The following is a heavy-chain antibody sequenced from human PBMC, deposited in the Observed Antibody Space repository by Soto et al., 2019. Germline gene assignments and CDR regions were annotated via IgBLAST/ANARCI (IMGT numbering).Heavy chain of an antibody. V-gene: IGHV3-30*18. CDR3: AKDPSTMIETYFDY. D-gene: IGHD3-22*01. J-gene: IGHJ4*02. Sequence: GGSLRLSCAASGFTFSSYGMHWVRQAPGKGLEWVAVISYDGSNKYYADSVKGRFTISRDNSKNTLYLQMNSLRAEDTAVYYCAKDPSTMIETYFDYWGQGTLVTVSS. CDR1: GFTFSSYG. CDR2: ISYDGSNK.